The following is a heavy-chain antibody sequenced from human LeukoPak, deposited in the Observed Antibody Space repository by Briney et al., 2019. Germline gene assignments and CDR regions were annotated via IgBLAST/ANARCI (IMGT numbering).Heavy chain of an antibody. D-gene: IGHD2-2*01. Sequence: PGRSLRLSCAASGFTFSSYAMHWVRQAPGKGLEWVAVISYDGSNKYYADSVKGRITISRDNSKNTLYLQMNSLRAEDTAVYYCAREQDIVVVPAAKEWAFDYWGQGTLVTVSS. V-gene: IGHV3-30-3*01. J-gene: IGHJ4*02. CDR2: ISYDGSNK. CDR3: AREQDIVVVPAAKEWAFDY. CDR1: GFTFSSYA.